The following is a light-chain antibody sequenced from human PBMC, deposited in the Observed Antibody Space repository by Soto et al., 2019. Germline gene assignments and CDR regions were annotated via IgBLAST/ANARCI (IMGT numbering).Light chain of an antibody. CDR3: QQLNSYPRT. V-gene: IGKV1-9*01. CDR2: AAS. Sequence: DIQMTQSPSTLSATVGDRVTITCRASQSIGRWLAWYQQKPGKAPKLLIYAASTLQSGVPSRFSGSGSGTEFTLTISSLQPEDFATYYCQQLNSYPRTFGPGTKVDIK. J-gene: IGKJ3*01. CDR1: QSIGRW.